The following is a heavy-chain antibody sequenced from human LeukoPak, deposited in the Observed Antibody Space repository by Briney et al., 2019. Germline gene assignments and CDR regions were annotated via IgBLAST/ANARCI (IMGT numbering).Heavy chain of an antibody. V-gene: IGHV6-1*01. D-gene: IGHD5-24*01. CDR1: GDSVSNDNAV. J-gene: IGHJ5*02. CDR3: ARGLMATGFDP. Sequence: SQTLSLTCAISGDSVSNDNAVWNWIRQSPSRGLEWPGRTYYRSRWNYDYAGSVKGRMTINPDTSKNQFSLQLNSVAPEDTALYYCARGLMATGFDPWGQGTLVTVSS. CDR2: TYYRSRWNY.